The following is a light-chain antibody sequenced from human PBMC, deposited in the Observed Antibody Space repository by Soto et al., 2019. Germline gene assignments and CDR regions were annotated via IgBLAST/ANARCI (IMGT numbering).Light chain of an antibody. CDR2: DVS. Sequence: QSALTQPASVSGSPGQSITISCTGTSSDVGAYNYVSWYQQHPGKAPKLMIYDVSNRPSGVSNRFSGSKSGNTASLTISGLQAEDEADYYCCSYTSNSTPLFGGGTQLTVL. J-gene: IGLJ2*01. CDR3: CSYTSNSTPL. CDR1: SSDVGAYNY. V-gene: IGLV2-14*03.